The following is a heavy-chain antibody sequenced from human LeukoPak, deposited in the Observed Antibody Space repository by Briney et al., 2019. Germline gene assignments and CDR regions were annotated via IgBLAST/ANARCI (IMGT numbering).Heavy chain of an antibody. Sequence: ASVKVSCKASGGTFSSYAISWVRQAPGQGLEWMGGIIPILGTANYAQKFQGRVTITADESTSTAYMELSSLRSEDTAVYYCASPLAVGATIPFDYWGQGTLVTVSS. CDR2: IIPILGTA. V-gene: IGHV1-69*13. J-gene: IGHJ4*02. CDR1: GGTFSSYA. D-gene: IGHD1-26*01. CDR3: ASPLAVGATIPFDY.